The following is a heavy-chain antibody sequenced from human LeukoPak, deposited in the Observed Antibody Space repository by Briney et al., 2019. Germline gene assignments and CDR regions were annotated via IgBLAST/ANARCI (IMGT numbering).Heavy chain of an antibody. Sequence: PGGSLRLSCSASGSTFSTYAMHWVRQAPGKGLEYVSAITTNGGSTYYANSVKGRFTISRDNSKNTLYLQMGSLRAEDMAVYYCARGYVLLDYWGQGTLVTVSS. CDR1: GSTFSTYA. J-gene: IGHJ4*02. D-gene: IGHD2/OR15-2a*01. CDR3: ARGYVLLDY. CDR2: ITTNGGST. V-gene: IGHV3-64*01.